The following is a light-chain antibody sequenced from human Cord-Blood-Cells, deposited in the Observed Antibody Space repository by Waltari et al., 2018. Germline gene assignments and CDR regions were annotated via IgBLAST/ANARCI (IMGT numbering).Light chain of an antibody. CDR3: QQYNSYST. CDR1: QSISSW. J-gene: IGKJ1*01. CDR2: DAS. Sequence: DIQMTQSPSILSASVGDRVTITCRASQSISSWLAWYKQKPGKAPKLLIYDASSLESGVPSRFSGSGSGTEFTLTISSLQPDDFATYYCQQYNSYSTFGQGTKVEIK. V-gene: IGKV1-5*01.